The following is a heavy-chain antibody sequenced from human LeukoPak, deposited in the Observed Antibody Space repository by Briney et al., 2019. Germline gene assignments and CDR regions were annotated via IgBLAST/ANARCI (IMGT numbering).Heavy chain of an antibody. Sequence: SETLSLTCTVSGGSISSHYWSWIRQPPGKGLEWIGYIYYSGSTNYNPSLKSRVTISVDTSKNQFSLKLSSVTAADTAVYYCARDKNRTPGGAFDYWGQGTLATVSS. CDR1: GGSISSHY. D-gene: IGHD2/OR15-2a*01. J-gene: IGHJ4*02. CDR2: IYYSGST. CDR3: ARDKNRTPGGAFDY. V-gene: IGHV4-59*11.